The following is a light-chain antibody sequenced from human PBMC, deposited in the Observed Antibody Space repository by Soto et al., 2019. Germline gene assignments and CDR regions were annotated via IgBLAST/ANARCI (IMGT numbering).Light chain of an antibody. V-gene: IGKV3-20*01. Sequence: EIVLTQSPGTLSLSPGERATLSCRASQSVSSSYLAWYQQKPGQAPRLLIYGASSRATGIPDRFSGSGSGTDLPLTITLLEPEDFAVYYCQQYGSSPPGLTFGGGTKVEIK. CDR3: QQYGSSPPGLT. J-gene: IGKJ4*01. CDR2: GAS. CDR1: QSVSSSY.